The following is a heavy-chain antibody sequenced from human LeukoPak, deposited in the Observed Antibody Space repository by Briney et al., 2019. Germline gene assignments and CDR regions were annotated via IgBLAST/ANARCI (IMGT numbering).Heavy chain of an antibody. Sequence: PSETLSLTCAVSGDSITGYYWSWIRLAPGKGLEWIGFIYYSGDPTYNPSLKSRVTMSIDTSKNQFSLKLRLVTAADTAVYYCASEGRVEYFQHWGQGTLVTVSS. CDR1: GDSITGYY. V-gene: IGHV4-59*01. CDR2: IYYSGDP. J-gene: IGHJ1*01. CDR3: ASEGRVEYFQH.